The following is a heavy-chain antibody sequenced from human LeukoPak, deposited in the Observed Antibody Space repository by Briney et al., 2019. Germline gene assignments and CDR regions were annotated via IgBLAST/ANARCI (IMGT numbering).Heavy chain of an antibody. CDR1: GGSFSGYY. Sequence: PSETLSLTCAVYGGSFSGYYWSWIRQPPGKGLEWIGEINHSGSTNYNPSLKSRVTISVDTSKYQFSLKLSSVTAADTAVYYCATYDSTGKFDYWGQGTLVTVSS. J-gene: IGHJ4*02. V-gene: IGHV4-34*01. CDR3: ATYDSTGKFDY. D-gene: IGHD3-22*01. CDR2: INHSGST.